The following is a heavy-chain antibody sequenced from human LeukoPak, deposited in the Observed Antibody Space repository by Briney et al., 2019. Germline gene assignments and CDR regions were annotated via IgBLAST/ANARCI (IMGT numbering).Heavy chain of an antibody. CDR3: ARERMATKNWFDP. V-gene: IGHV3-7*01. J-gene: IGHJ5*02. Sequence: GGSLRLSCAASGFTFSSYWMSWVRQAPGKGLEWVANIKQDGSEKYYVDSVKGRFTISRDNAKNSLYLQMNSLRAEDTAVYYCARERMATKNWFDPWGQGTLVTVSS. CDR1: GFTFSSYW. D-gene: IGHD5-24*01. CDR2: IKQDGSEK.